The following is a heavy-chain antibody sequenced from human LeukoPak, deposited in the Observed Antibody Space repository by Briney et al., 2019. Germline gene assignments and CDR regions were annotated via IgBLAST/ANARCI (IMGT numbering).Heavy chain of an antibody. J-gene: IGHJ4*02. Sequence: QPGGSLILSCAASGFTFSSYAMSWVRQAPGKGLEWVSAISGSGGSTYYADSVKGRFTISRDNSKNTLYLQMNSLRAEDTAVYYCAEDFYGSGSYSSFDYWGQGTLVTVSS. CDR2: ISGSGGST. CDR1: GFTFSSYA. D-gene: IGHD3-10*01. CDR3: AEDFYGSGSYSSFDY. V-gene: IGHV3-23*01.